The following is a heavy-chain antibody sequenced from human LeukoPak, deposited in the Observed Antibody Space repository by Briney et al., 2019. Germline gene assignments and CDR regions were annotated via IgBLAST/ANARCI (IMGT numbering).Heavy chain of an antibody. CDR2: FYYSGST. CDR3: ARRSTVTKAFDI. Sequence: PSETLSLTCTVSGGSISSSSYYWGWIRQPPGKGLEWIGSFYYSGSTYYNPSLKSRVTISVDTSKNQFSLKLSSVTAADTAVYYCARRSTVTKAFDIWGQGTMVTVSS. V-gene: IGHV4-39*01. J-gene: IGHJ3*02. CDR1: GGSISSSSYY. D-gene: IGHD4-17*01.